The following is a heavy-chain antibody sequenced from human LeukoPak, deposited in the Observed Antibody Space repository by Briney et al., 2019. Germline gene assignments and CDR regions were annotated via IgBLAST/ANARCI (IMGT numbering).Heavy chain of an antibody. D-gene: IGHD4-17*01. J-gene: IGHJ6*03. CDR3: AADPSGDYVNYMDV. Sequence: SVKVSCKASGFTFTSSAMQWVRQARGQRLEWIGWIVVGSGNTNYAQKFQERVTITRDMSTSTAYMELSSLRSEDTAVYYCAADPSGDYVNYMDVWGKGTTVTASS. V-gene: IGHV1-58*02. CDR2: IVVGSGNT. CDR1: GFTFTSSA.